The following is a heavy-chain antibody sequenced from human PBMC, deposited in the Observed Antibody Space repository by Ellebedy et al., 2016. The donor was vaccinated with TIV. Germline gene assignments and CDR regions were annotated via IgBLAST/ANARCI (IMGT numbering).Heavy chain of an antibody. Sequence: GESLKISCAASGFTFSSYGMHWVRQTPGKGLEWVALIWYDGSKTRYPESVKGRFTISRDNSKNTLYLQMNSLRAEDTAVYYCAKVIGLSITSFDYWGQGTLVTVSS. CDR1: GFTFSSYG. V-gene: IGHV3-30*02. CDR3: AKVIGLSITSFDY. J-gene: IGHJ4*02. D-gene: IGHD3-10*01. CDR2: IWYDGSKT.